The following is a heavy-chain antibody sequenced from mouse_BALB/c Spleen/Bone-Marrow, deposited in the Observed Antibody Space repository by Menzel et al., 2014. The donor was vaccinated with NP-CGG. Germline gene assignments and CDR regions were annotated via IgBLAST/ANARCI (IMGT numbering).Heavy chain of an antibody. V-gene: IGHV1-31*01. D-gene: IGHD2-1*01. CDR3: ARGHGNYEGNYFDY. CDR1: GYSFTGYY. J-gene: IGHJ2*01. CDR2: IYPFNGAT. Sequence: VQLQQSGPELVKPGASVKISCKASGYSFTGYYIHWVKQSHVKSLEWIGRIYPFNGATRYNQIFKDKASLTVDKSSSRAYMELHSLTSEDSAVYYCARGHGNYEGNYFDYWGQGTTLTVSS.